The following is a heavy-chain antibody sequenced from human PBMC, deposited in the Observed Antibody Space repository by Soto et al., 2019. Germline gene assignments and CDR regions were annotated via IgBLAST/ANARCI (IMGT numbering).Heavy chain of an antibody. J-gene: IGHJ6*02. CDR2: ISAYNGNT. CDR3: ARSSRIVVVPAAIRFYYYGMDV. V-gene: IGHV1-18*04. CDR1: GYTFTSYG. D-gene: IGHD2-2*02. Sequence: QVQLVQSGAEVKKPGASVKVSCKASGYTFTSYGISWVRQAPGQGLEWMGWISAYNGNTNYAQKLQGRVTMTTDTSTSTAYMELRSLRSDDKAVYYCARSSRIVVVPAAIRFYYYGMDVWGQGTTVTVSS.